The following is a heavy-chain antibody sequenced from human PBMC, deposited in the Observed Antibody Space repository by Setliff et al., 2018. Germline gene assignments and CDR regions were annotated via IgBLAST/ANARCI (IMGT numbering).Heavy chain of an antibody. J-gene: IGHJ6*03. Sequence: SETLSLTCTVSGGSLRDSAIFWGWIRQPPGKGLEWIGSTYYNGDTYYNPSLKSRVTMSVDTSRNQFSLKPSSVTAADTALYYCARHVGIRGRGYNYYYYYMDVWGKGTTVTV. CDR1: GGSLRDSAIF. CDR3: ARHVGIRGRGYNYYYYYMDV. V-gene: IGHV4-39*01. D-gene: IGHD3-10*01. CDR2: TYYNGDT.